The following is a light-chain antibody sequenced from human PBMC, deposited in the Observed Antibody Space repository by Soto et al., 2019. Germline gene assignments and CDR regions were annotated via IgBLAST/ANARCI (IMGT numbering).Light chain of an antibody. J-gene: IGLJ1*01. CDR2: AVS. Sequence: QSVLTQPPSVSGSPGHAVAISCTGTSSDVGSYNRVAWYQQSPGTAPKLMIYAVSNRPSGVPDRFSGSKSGNTASLTISGLQAEDEADSYCSSFTSRSPYVFGTGTKVPVL. V-gene: IGLV2-18*02. CDR3: SSFTSRSPYV. CDR1: SSDVGSYNR.